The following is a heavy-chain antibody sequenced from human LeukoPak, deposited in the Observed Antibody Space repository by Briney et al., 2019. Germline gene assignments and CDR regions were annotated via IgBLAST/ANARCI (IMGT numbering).Heavy chain of an antibody. CDR1: RFTVSSNY. J-gene: IGHJ4*02. CDR3: ARAPLSPYHYDPQRPKGYFDY. Sequence: GGSLRLSCAASRFTVSSNYMNWVRQAPGKGLEWVSVIYSGGNTYHADSVKGRFTISRDSSKNTVYLQMNSLRAEDTAVYYCARAPLSPYHYDPQRPKGYFDYWGQGTLVTVSS. CDR2: IYSGGNT. V-gene: IGHV3-66*01. D-gene: IGHD3-22*01.